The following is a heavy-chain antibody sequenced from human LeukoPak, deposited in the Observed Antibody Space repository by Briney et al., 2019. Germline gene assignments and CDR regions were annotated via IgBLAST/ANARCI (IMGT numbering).Heavy chain of an antibody. V-gene: IGHV3-15*01. J-gene: IGHJ3*02. CDR3: TTNDAFDI. CDR1: GFTFTDAW. CDR2: IKNKIASGTT. Sequence: GGSLRLSCAASGFTFTDAWMSWVRQAPGKGLEWVGRIKNKIASGTTDYAAPVKGRFTISRDDSKNTLFLQMNSLKTEDTAMYYCTTNDAFDIWGQGTMVTVSS.